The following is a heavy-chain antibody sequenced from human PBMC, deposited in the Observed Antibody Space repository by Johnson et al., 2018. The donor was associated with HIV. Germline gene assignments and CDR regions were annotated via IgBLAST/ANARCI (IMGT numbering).Heavy chain of an antibody. V-gene: IGHV3-74*02. J-gene: IGHJ3*02. CDR3: ANALILDAFNI. D-gene: IGHD1-1*01. CDR2: ISSDGSST. CDR1: GFTFSNYW. Sequence: VQLVESGGGLVQPGGSLILSCAASGFTFSNYWMHWVRQAPGKGLVWVSRISSDGSSTFYADSVKGRFTISRYNSKNTVYLHMSSLTADDTAVYYCANALILDAFNIWGPGTMVTVSS.